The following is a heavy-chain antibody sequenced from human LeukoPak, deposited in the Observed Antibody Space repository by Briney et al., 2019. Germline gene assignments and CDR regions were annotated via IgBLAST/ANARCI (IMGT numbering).Heavy chain of an antibody. CDR2: ISYDGSNK. CDR3: AKGYYGDYPTEGLDY. J-gene: IGHJ4*02. D-gene: IGHD4-17*01. CDR1: GFTFSSYG. V-gene: IGHV3-30*18. Sequence: GRSLRLSCAASGFTFSSYGMHWVRQAPGKGLEWVAVISYDGSNKYYADSVKGRFTISRDNSKNTLYLQMNSLRAEDTAVYYCAKGYYGDYPTEGLDYWGQGTLVTVSS.